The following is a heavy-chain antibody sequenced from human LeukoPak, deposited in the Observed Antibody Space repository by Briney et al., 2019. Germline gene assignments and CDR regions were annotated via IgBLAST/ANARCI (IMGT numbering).Heavy chain of an antibody. CDR2: ISWSSVNI. Sequence: SLRLSWAASGFTLDEYAMHWVRHAPGEGLEWVSGISWSSVNIGYADSVKGRFTMSRDNAKNSLSLEMNSLRSEDTALYYCAKALKRYCSGATCYHSDYWGQGTLVTVSS. V-gene: IGHV3-9*01. J-gene: IGHJ4*02. CDR1: GFTLDEYA. CDR3: AKALKRYCSGATCYHSDY. D-gene: IGHD2-15*01.